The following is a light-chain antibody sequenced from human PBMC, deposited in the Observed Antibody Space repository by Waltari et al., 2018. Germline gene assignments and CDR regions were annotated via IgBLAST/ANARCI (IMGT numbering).Light chain of an antibody. CDR1: QSISTL. Sequence: DIQMTQSPSTLSASVGDRVTIPCRASQSISTLLAWFQQKPGNPPKLLIYKTFNLERGVPSRFSGSGSGTEFTLTITSLQPDDFATYYCQQYSSSSMFSFGQGTKLEIK. CDR3: QQYSSSSMFS. J-gene: IGKJ2*03. V-gene: IGKV1-5*03. CDR2: KTF.